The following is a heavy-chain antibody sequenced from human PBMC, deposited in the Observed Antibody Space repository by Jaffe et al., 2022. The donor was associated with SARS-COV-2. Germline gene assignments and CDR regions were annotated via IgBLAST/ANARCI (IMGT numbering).Heavy chain of an antibody. Sequence: QVQLVESGGGVVQPGRSLRLSCAASGFTFSSYVLHWVRQAPGKGLEWVAVISYDGSNKYYADSVKGRFTISRDNSENTLYVQMNSLRAEDTAVYYCAREDWNAGASFDYWGQGTLVTVSS. CDR1: GFTFSSYV. CDR2: ISYDGSNK. V-gene: IGHV3-30-3*01. J-gene: IGHJ4*02. CDR3: AREDWNAGASFDY. D-gene: IGHD1-1*01.